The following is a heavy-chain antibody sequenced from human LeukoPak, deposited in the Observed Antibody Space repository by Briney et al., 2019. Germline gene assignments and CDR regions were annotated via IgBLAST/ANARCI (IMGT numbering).Heavy chain of an antibody. D-gene: IGHD5-24*01. Sequence: WVRQASGKGLEWIGSIYYSGSTYYNPSLKSRVTISVDTSKNHFSLKLSSVTAADTAVYYCARGLQLRFEAFDIWGQGTMVTVSS. V-gene: IGHV4-39*02. J-gene: IGHJ3*02. CDR2: IYYSGST. CDR3: ARGLQLRFEAFDI.